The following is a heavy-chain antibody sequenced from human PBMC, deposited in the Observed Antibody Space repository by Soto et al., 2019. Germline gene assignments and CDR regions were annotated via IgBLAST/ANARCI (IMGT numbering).Heavy chain of an antibody. CDR2: IYYSGST. D-gene: IGHD3-22*01. V-gene: IGHV4-30-4*01. J-gene: IGHJ5*02. CDR3: ASEGYYDSSGYFA. CDR1: GGSISSGDYY. Sequence: LSLTCTVSGGSISSGDYYWSWIRQPPGKGLEWIGYIYYSGSTYYNPSLKSRVTISVDTSKNQFSLKLSSVTAADTAVYYCASEGYYDSSGYFAWGQGTLVTVSS.